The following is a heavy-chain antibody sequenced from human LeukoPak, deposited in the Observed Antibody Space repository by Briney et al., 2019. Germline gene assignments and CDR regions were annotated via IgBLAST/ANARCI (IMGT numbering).Heavy chain of an antibody. Sequence: SWARQAPGKGLEWIGYIYHSGSTYYNPSLKSRVTISVDRSKNQFSLKLSSVTAADTAVYYCARDRTASAFDIWGQGTMVTVSS. CDR2: IYHSGST. CDR3: ARDRTASAFDI. J-gene: IGHJ3*02. V-gene: IGHV4-30-2*01.